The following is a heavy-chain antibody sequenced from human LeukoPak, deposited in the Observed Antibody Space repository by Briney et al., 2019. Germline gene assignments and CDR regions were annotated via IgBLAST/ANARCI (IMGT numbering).Heavy chain of an antibody. D-gene: IGHD5-18*01. CDR2: IYNSGST. Sequence: SETLSLTCTVSGGSIDTYYWSWIRQPPGKGLEWIGYIYNSGSTNYNPSLKSRISISVDTSKNQFSLKLSSVTAADTAVYYCARTTEGGYTYNYFYYYYMDVWGKGTTVTISS. CDR3: ARTTEGGYTYNYFYYYYMDV. V-gene: IGHV4-59*01. J-gene: IGHJ6*03. CDR1: GGSIDTYY.